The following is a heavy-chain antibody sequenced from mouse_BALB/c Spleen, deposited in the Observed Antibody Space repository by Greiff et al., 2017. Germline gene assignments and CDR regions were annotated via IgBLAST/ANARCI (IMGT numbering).Heavy chain of an antibody. CDR2: ISSGGST. Sequence: EVHLVESGGGLVKPGGSLKLSCAASGFTFSSYAMSWVRQTPEKRLEWVASISSGGSTYYPDSVKGRFTISRDNARNILYLQMSSLRSEDTAMYYCARDGVFYYFDYWGQGTTLTVSS. V-gene: IGHV5-6-5*01. CDR1: GFTFSSYA. CDR3: ARDGVFYYFDY. D-gene: IGHD1-2*01. J-gene: IGHJ2*01.